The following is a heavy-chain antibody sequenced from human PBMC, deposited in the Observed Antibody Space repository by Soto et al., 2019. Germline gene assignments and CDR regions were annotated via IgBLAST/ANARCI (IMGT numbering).Heavy chain of an antibody. CDR1: GGSISSYY. V-gene: IGHV4-59*01. CDR3: ARVNGYSSSWADY. Sequence: QVQLQESGPGLVKPSETLSLTCTVSGGSISSYYWSWIRQPPGKGLEWIGYIYYSGSTNYNPSLTRRVTISVDTSKNQFSLKLRSVTAADTAVYYCARVNGYSSSWADYWGQGTLVTVSS. J-gene: IGHJ4*02. CDR2: IYYSGST. D-gene: IGHD6-13*01.